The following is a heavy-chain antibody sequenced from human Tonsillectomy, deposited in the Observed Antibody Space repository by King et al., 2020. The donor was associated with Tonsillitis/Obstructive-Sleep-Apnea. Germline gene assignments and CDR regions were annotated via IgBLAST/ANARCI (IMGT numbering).Heavy chain of an antibody. CDR2: ISYDGSNK. CDR3: ARGGYTVPQNIFYSYGMHV. J-gene: IGHJ6*02. D-gene: IGHD2-21*01. CDR1: GFTFSNYG. V-gene: IGHV3-33*05. Sequence: VQLVESGGGVVQPGRSLRLSCAASGFTFSNYGMHWVRQAPGKGLEWVALISYDGSNKYYADSVRGRFTISRDNSKNTLYLQMNSLRTDDTAVFYCARGGYTVPQNIFYSYGMHVWGQGTTVTVSS.